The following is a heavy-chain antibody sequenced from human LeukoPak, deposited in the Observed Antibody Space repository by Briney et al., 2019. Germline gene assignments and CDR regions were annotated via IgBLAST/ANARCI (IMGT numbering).Heavy chain of an antibody. J-gene: IGHJ4*02. V-gene: IGHV3-48*01. Sequence: GGSLRLSCAASGFTFSSYSMNWVRQAPGKGLEWVSYISSSSSTIYYADSVKGRFTISRDNAKNSLYLQMNSLRVEDTAVYYCARDRTVTTSHWGQGTLVTVSS. CDR1: GFTFSSYS. D-gene: IGHD4-17*01. CDR2: ISSSSSTI. CDR3: ARDRTVTTSH.